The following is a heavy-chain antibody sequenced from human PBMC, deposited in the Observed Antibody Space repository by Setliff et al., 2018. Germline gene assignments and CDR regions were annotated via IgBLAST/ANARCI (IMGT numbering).Heavy chain of an antibody. J-gene: IGHJ6*02. CDR3: ARDVPFWSGYYTGYYYYYGMDV. Sequence: VASVKVSCKASGYTFTSYDINWVRQATGQGLEWMGWMNPNRGNTGYAQKFQGRVTMTRNTSISTAYMELSSLRSEDTAVYYCARDVPFWSGYYTGYYYYYGMDVWGQGTTVTVSS. V-gene: IGHV1-8*02. CDR1: GYTFTSYD. D-gene: IGHD3-3*01. CDR2: MNPNRGNT.